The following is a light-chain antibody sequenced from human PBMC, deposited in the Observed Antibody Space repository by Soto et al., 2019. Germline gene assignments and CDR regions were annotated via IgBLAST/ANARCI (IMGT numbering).Light chain of an antibody. CDR3: QSYDSSLSAYV. CDR2: GNS. CDR1: SSNIGAGYD. Sequence: QSALTQPPSVSGAPGQRVTISCTGSSSNIGAGYDVHWYQQLPGTAPKLLIYGNSNRPSGVPDRFSGSKSGTSASPAITGLQAEDEADYYCQSYDSSLSAYVFGTGTKVTVL. V-gene: IGLV1-40*01. J-gene: IGLJ1*01.